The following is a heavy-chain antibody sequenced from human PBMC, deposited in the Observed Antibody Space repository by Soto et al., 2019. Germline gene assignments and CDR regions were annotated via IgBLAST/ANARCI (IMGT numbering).Heavy chain of an antibody. V-gene: IGHV4-4*02. D-gene: IGHD3-3*01. CDR1: EGSITSGHW. J-gene: IGHJ4*01. CDR2: IYHGGTT. Sequence: QVQLQESGPGLVQPSETLSLTCAVSEGSITSGHWWSWVRQTPGKGLEWIGQIYHGGTTDYNPSLKGRVTLSVDKSKNQFSLKLKSVTAADTAVYYCAREGAYFDSWSGYFGPGYFDKWGHGILVTVSS. CDR3: AREGAYFDSWSGYFGPGYFDK.